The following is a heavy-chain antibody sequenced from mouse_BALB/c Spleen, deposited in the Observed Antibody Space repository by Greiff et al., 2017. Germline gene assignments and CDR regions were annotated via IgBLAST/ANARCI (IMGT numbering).Heavy chain of an antibody. J-gene: IGHJ3*01. CDR3: ARRGYDSWFAY. CDR1: GYTFTSYN. CDR2: IYPGNGDT. Sequence: QVQLQQPGAELVKPGASVKMSCKASGYTFTSYNMHWVKQTPGQGLEWIGAIYPGNGDTSYNQKFKGKATLTADKSSSTAYMQLSSLTSEDSAVYYCARRGYDSWFAYWGQGTLVTVSA. D-gene: IGHD2-14*01. V-gene: IGHV1-12*01.